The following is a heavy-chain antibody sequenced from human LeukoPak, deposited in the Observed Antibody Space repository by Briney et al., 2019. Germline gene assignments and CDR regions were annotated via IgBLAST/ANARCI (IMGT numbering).Heavy chain of an antibody. Sequence: PGGSLRLSCAASGFTFSDYYMSWIRQAPGKGLEWVSYISSSSSYTNYADSVKGRFTISRDNAKNSLYLQMNSLRAEDTAVYYCARDLYYYDSSGYYLSYAFDIWGQGTMVTVSS. CDR3: ARDLYYYDSSGYYLSYAFDI. CDR2: ISSSSSYT. D-gene: IGHD3-22*01. CDR1: GFTFSDYY. V-gene: IGHV3-11*05. J-gene: IGHJ3*02.